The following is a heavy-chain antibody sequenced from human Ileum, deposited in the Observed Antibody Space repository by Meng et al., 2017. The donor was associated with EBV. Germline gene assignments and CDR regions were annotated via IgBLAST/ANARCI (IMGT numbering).Heavy chain of an antibody. J-gene: IGHJ4*02. CDR3: ARNVPSTNADNY. V-gene: IGHV4-28*01. Sequence: QGQLQESFAGLVLPPDTPALTCAVSCDSLCSTIWWGWIRQPPGKGLEWIGYIYHSGSTSYNPSLKSRVTMSVDTSKNQFSLNLNSVTAVDTAVYYCARNVPSTNADNYWGQGTLVTVSS. CDR2: IYHSGST. CDR1: CDSLCSTIW. D-gene: IGHD2-8*01.